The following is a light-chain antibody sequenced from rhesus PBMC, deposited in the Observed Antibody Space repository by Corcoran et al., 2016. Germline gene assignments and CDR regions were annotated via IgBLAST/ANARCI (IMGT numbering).Light chain of an antibody. CDR2: KSS. J-gene: IGKJ2*01. V-gene: IGKV1-21*01. CDR3: LQYISTPYS. CDR1: QGISSW. Sequence: DIQMTQSPSSLSVFVGDKVTITCRASQGISSWLAWYQPKPGKAPKLLIYKSSSLQSGVPSRFSGSGSGTDFTLTISSLQPEDFATYYCLQYISTPYSFGQGTNLEIK.